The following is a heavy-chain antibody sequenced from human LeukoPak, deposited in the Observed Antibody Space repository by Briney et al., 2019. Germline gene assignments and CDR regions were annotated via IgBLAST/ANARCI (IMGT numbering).Heavy chain of an antibody. CDR2: INSDGSST. J-gene: IGHJ4*02. D-gene: IGHD3-10*01. Sequence: GGSLRLSCAASGFTFSSYCMHWVRQAPGKGLVWVSRINSDGSSTSYADSVKGRFTISRDNAKNTLYLQMNSLRAEDTAVYYCARGTVTTDGSGTYYWGQGTLVTVSS. V-gene: IGHV3-74*01. CDR1: GFTFSSYC. CDR3: ARGTVTTDGSGTYY.